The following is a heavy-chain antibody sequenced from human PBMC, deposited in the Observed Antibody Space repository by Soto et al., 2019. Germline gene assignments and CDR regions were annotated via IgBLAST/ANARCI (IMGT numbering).Heavy chain of an antibody. CDR2: ISYDGSNK. J-gene: IGHJ4*02. CDR1: GFTFSSYG. CDR3: AKDALRSPKYYFDY. D-gene: IGHD4-17*01. V-gene: IGHV3-30*18. Sequence: GGSLRLSCAASGFTFSSYGMHWVRQAPGKGLEWVAVISYDGSNKYYADSVKGRFTISRDNSKNTLYLQMNSLRAEDTAVYYCAKDALRSPKYYFDYWGQGTLVTVSS.